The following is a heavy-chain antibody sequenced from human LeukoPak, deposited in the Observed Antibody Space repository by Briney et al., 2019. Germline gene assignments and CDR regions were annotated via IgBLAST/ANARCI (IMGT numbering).Heavy chain of an antibody. D-gene: IGHD2-15*01. Sequence: ASVKVSRKASGETFTIYDINWVRQATGQGLEWMGWMSPHSGNTGYAQKFQGRVTMTRDTSIDTAYMELRNLTSEDTAVYYCARGKYSWQYWGQGTLVTVSS. J-gene: IGHJ4*02. CDR2: MSPHSGNT. CDR3: ARGKYSWQY. CDR1: GETFTIYD. V-gene: IGHV1-8*01.